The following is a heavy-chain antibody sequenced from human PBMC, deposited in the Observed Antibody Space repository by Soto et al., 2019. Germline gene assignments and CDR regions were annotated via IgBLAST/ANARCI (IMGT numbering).Heavy chain of an antibody. V-gene: IGHV4-30-4*01. CDR1: GGSISTVNYW. CDR3: ARGPSGDKVDS. D-gene: IGHD7-27*01. Sequence: QVQLQESGSGLVKPSQTLSLTCTVSGGSISTVNYWWSWIRQSPDMGLEWIGHIYNGGRTYNNPSLESRVTMSVDTPKNQLSLTLSSVSAADTAVYYCARGPSGDKVDSWGQGTLVTVSS. CDR2: IYNGGRT. J-gene: IGHJ4*02.